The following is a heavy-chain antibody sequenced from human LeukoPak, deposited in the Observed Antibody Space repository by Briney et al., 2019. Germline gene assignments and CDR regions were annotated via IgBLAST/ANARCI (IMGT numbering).Heavy chain of an antibody. CDR2: ISSSSSYI. CDR1: GFTFSSYS. J-gene: IGHJ4*02. D-gene: IGHD1-26*01. Sequence: GGSLRLSCAASGFTFSSYSMNWVRQAPGKGLEWVSSISSSSSYIYYADSVKGRFTISRDNAKNSLYLRMNSLRAEDTAVYYCARDPRPDIVGATHDYWGQGTLVTVSS. CDR3: ARDPRPDIVGATHDY. V-gene: IGHV3-21*01.